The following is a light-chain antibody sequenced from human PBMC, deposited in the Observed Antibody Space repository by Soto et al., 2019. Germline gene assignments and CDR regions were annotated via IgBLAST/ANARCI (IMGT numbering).Light chain of an antibody. Sequence: EIVMTQSPATLSVSPGERATLSCRASQNLGRTLAWYQQKPGQAPRLLIHGASTRATGIPPRFSGSGSGTEFTLTITSLQSEDSEVYYCQQYKNWPPLTFGGGTKVDIK. CDR3: QQYKNWPPLT. V-gene: IGKV3-15*01. CDR2: GAS. J-gene: IGKJ4*01. CDR1: QNLGRT.